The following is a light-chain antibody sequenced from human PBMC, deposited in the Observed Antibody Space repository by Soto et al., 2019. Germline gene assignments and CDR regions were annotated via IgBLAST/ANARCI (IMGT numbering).Light chain of an antibody. J-gene: IGKJ1*01. V-gene: IGKV3-15*01. CDR3: HQYNNWPPWT. CDR2: DAS. CDR1: QSVSSN. Sequence: EIVMTQSPATLSVSPVERATLSCRASQSVSSNLAWYQQKPGQAPRLLIYDASTRATGIPARFSGSGSGTEFTLTISSLQSEDFAVYYCHQYNNWPPWTFGQGTKVDIK.